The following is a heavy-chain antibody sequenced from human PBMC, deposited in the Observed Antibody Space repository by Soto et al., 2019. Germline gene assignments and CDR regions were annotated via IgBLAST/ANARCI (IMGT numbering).Heavy chain of an antibody. V-gene: IGHV4-4*02. CDR3: AREHIVVVPAAIAEFWFDP. Sequence: SETLSLTCAVSGGSISSSNWWSWVRQPPGKGLEWIGEIYHSGSTNYNPSLKSRVTISVDKSKNQFSLKLSSVTAADTAVYYCAREHIVVVPAAIAEFWFDPWGQGTLVT. J-gene: IGHJ5*02. CDR1: GGSISSSNW. CDR2: IYHSGST. D-gene: IGHD2-2*02.